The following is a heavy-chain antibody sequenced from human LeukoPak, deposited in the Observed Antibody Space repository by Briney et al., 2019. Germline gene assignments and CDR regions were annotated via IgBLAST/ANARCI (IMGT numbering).Heavy chain of an antibody. D-gene: IGHD3-10*01. CDR2: ISSSSSYI. V-gene: IGHV3-21*01. CDR1: GFTFSSYS. CDR3: ARDAYGSGSYDGDAFDI. Sequence: PGGSLRLSCAASGFTFSSYSMNWVRQAPGKGLEWVSSISSSSSYIYYADSVKGRFTISRNNAKNSLYLQMHRMRAEDTAVSYCARDAYGSGSYDGDAFDIWGQGTMVTVSS. J-gene: IGHJ3*02.